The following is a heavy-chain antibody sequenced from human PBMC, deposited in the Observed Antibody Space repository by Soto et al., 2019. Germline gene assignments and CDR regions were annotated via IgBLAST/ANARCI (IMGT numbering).Heavy chain of an antibody. CDR1: GGSFSGYY. CDR3: ASIYGSGSYYKDRDYYYAMEV. D-gene: IGHD3-10*01. V-gene: IGHV4-34*01. Sequence: PSETLSLTCAVYGGSFSGYYWSWIRQPPGKGLEWIGEINHSGSTNYNPSLKSRVTISVDTSKNQFSLKLSSVTAADTAVYYCASIYGSGSYYKDRDYYYAMEVWGQGTTVTV. CDR2: INHSGST. J-gene: IGHJ6*02.